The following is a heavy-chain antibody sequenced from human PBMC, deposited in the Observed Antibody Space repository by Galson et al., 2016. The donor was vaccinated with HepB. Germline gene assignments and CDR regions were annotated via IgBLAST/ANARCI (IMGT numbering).Heavy chain of an antibody. V-gene: IGHV4-34*01. CDR2: INHRGST. D-gene: IGHD4-23*01. CDR1: NGSFSGYY. Sequence: SETLSLTCAFYNGSFSGYYWDWIRQSPGKGLEWIGEINHRGSTNYNPSLKSRVTMSVDTSKNQFSLKLNSVTAADTAVYYCTRVGPSGPFYGGADFWGQGTLVTVSS. J-gene: IGHJ4*02. CDR3: TRVGPSGPFYGGADF.